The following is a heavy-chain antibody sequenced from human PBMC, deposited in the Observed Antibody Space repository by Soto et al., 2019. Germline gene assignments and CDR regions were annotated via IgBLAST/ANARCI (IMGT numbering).Heavy chain of an antibody. CDR3: ATDRGGSPFDY. J-gene: IGHJ4*02. Sequence: LRLSCAASGFTFSSYAMSWVRQAPGKGLEWVAVIWSDGSNKYYADSVKGRFTISKDNSRNTLYLQMNSLRADDTAMYYCATDRGGSPFDYWGQGTLVTVSS. V-gene: IGHV3-33*08. D-gene: IGHD1-26*01. CDR2: IWSDGSNK. CDR1: GFTFSSYA.